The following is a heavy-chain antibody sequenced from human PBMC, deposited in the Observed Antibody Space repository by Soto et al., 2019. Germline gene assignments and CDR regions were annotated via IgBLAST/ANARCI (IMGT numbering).Heavy chain of an antibody. CDR2: IGGTDGDSDGVT. CDR3: VKSGRNWGALDF. V-gene: IGHV3-23*01. Sequence: VQLLESGGDLVQPGGSLRLSCVASGFILNNYAMSWVRQAPGKGLEWVSTIGGTDGDSDGVTWYEDCVKGRFTISRDSSANTLFLHMDNLRAEDSALYYCVKSGRNWGALDFWGQGTTVVVSS. CDR1: GFILNNYA. D-gene: IGHD7-27*01. J-gene: IGHJ3*01.